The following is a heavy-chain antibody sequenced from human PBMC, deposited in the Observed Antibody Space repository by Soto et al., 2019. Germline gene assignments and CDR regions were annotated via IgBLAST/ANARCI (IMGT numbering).Heavy chain of an antibody. CDR1: GFTVSSNY. CDR2: IYSGGST. CDR3: ARDDPHYYDMDV. Sequence: EVQLVESGGGLVQPGGSLRLSCAASGFTVSSNYMSWVRQAPGKGLEWVSVIYSGGSTYYADSVKGRFTISRDNSKNTLYLQMNSLRAEDTAVYYCARDDPHYYDMDVWGKGTTVTVSS. V-gene: IGHV3-66*01. J-gene: IGHJ6*03.